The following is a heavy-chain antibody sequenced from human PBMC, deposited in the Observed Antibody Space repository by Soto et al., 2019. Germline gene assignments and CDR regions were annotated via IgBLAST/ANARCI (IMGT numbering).Heavy chain of an antibody. J-gene: IGHJ6*01. V-gene: IGHV1-69*13. D-gene: IGHD1-26*01. CDR2: IIPIFGTA. CDR3: ARGWVYSGSYSARGYYYYYGMDV. Sequence: SVKVSCKASGGTFSRYAISWVRQAPGQGLEWMGGIIPIFGTANYAQKFQGRVTITADESTSTAYMELSSLRSEDTAVYYCARGWVYSGSYSARGYYYYYGMDVWGQVNTVTVSS. CDR1: GGTFSRYA.